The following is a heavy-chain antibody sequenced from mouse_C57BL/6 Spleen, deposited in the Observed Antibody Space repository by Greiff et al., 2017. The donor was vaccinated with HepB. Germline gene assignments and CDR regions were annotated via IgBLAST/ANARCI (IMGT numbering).Heavy chain of an antibody. V-gene: IGHV5-9*01. D-gene: IGHD1-1*02. CDR2: ISGGGGNT. CDR3: ARPYDHYGAWFAY. J-gene: IGHJ3*01. CDR1: GFTFSSYT. Sequence: EVQVVESGGGLVKPGGSLKLSCAASGFTFSSYTMSWVRQTPEKRLEWVATISGGGGNTYYPDSVKGRFTISRDNAKNTLYLQMSSLRSEDTALYYCARPYDHYGAWFAYWGQGTLVTVSA.